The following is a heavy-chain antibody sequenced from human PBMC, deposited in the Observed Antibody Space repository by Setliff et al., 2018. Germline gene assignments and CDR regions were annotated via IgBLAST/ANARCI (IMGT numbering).Heavy chain of an antibody. J-gene: IGHJ3*02. V-gene: IGHV3-7*01. CDR3: TRDLSPYDSSGYYDAFDM. CDR2: IKKDGSQK. Sequence: LRLSCAASGFTFRSYWMSWVRQAPGKGLEWVANIKKDGSQKYYVDSVKGRFTISRDNARNSLYLQMNSLRAEDTAVYYCTRDLSPYDSSGYYDAFDMWGQGTMVTVSS. D-gene: IGHD3-22*01. CDR1: GFTFRSYW.